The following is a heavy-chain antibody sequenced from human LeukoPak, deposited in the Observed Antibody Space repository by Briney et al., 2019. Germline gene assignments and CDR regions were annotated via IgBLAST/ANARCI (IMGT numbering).Heavy chain of an antibody. V-gene: IGHV3-30-3*01. CDR1: GFTFSSYA. CDR3: ARAPLSVYYYDSSGHLDY. J-gene: IGHJ4*02. CDR2: ISYDGSNK. D-gene: IGHD3-22*01. Sequence: GRSLRLSCAASGFTFSSYAMHWVRQAPGKGLEWVAVISYDGSNKYYADSVKGRFTISRDNSKNTLYLQMNSLRAEDTAVYYCARAPLSVYYYDSSGHLDYWGQGTLVTVSS.